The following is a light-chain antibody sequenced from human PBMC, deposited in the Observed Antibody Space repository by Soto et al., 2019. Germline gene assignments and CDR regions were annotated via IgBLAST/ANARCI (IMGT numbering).Light chain of an antibody. CDR2: AAS. J-gene: IGKJ1*01. CDR1: QSISNS. V-gene: IGKV1-39*01. Sequence: DIQMTQSPSSLSASVGDRVTITCRASQSISNSLSWFQQKPGQAPKLLIYAASSLQSGVPSRFSGGGSGTDYILTIDILQPEDFATYYCQQTYIASATFGQGNKVGVK. CDR3: QQTYIASAT.